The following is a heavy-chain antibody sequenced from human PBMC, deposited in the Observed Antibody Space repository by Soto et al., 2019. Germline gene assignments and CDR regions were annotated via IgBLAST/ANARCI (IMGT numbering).Heavy chain of an antibody. CDR1: GGTFSSYA. V-gene: IGHV1-69*01. D-gene: IGHD5-12*01. J-gene: IGHJ4*02. CDR2: IIPIFGTA. Sequence: QVQLVQSGAEVKKPGSSVKVSCKASGGTFSSYAISWVRQAPGQGLEWLGGIIPIFGTANYAQKFQGRVTITADEATSTAYMELSSLRSEHTAVYYCASSRRWLHYFAYCGQGTLVTVSS. CDR3: ASSRRWLHYFAY.